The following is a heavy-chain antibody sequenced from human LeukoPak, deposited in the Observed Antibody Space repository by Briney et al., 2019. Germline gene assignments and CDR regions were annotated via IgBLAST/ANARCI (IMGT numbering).Heavy chain of an antibody. CDR2: ISSSSTWI. CDR1: EFSFSDYS. Sequence: GGSLRLSCAASEFSFSDYSMNWVRQAPGQGLEWVSSISSSSTWIFYADSVMGRFTISRDNAKNSLFLQMNSLRAEDTAVYYCVRGYIDNLGYSPRSSFDTWGQGTLVTVSS. V-gene: IGHV3-21*01. D-gene: IGHD3-22*01. CDR3: VRGYIDNLGYSPRSSFDT. J-gene: IGHJ4*02.